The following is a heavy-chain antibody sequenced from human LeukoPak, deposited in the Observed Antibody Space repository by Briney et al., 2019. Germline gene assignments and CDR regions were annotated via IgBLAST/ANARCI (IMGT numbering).Heavy chain of an antibody. CDR2: IIPIFGSS. D-gene: IGHD5-18*01. Sequence: ASVKVSCKASGGTFNSYAINWVRQARGQGLEWMGGIIPIFGSSNYAQKFQGRVTITADESTTTAYMELSSLRSEDTAVYYCARVTHTELSTWFDPWGQGTLVTVSS. CDR1: GGTFNSYA. V-gene: IGHV1-69*13. CDR3: ARVTHTELSTWFDP. J-gene: IGHJ5*02.